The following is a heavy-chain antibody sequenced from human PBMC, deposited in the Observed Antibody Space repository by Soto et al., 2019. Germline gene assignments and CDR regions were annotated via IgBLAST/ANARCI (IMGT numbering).Heavy chain of an antibody. CDR1: GRSSSSSSYY. CDR2: IYYSGST. J-gene: IGHJ6*03. D-gene: IGHD5-12*01. V-gene: IGHV4-39*01. Sequence: SETLSLTCTVSGRSSSSSSYYWGWIRQPPGKGMEWIGSIYYSGSTYYNPSLKSRVTISVDTSKNQFSLKLSSVTAADTVVYYCARHKGLRYYYYMDVWGKGTTVTVSS. CDR3: ARHKGLRYYYYMDV.